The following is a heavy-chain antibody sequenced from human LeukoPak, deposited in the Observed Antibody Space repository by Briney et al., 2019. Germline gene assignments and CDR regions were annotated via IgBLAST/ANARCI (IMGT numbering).Heavy chain of an antibody. Sequence: QPGGSLRLSCAASGFTFSSFWMNWVRQAPGKGLEWVANIKQDGSEKYYVDSVKGRFTISRDNAKNSLFLQMNSLRAEDTAVYYCAREAGSGTYRGKYYYYHMDVWGKGTTVTVSS. CDR1: GFTFSSFW. D-gene: IGHD3-10*01. CDR3: AREAGSGTYRGKYYYYHMDV. J-gene: IGHJ6*03. CDR2: IKQDGSEK. V-gene: IGHV3-7*01.